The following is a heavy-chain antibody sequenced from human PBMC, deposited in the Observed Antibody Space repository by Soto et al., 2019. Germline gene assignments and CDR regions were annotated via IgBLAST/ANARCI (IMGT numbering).Heavy chain of an antibody. Sequence: QVQLQESGPGLVKPSQTLSLTCTVSGGSIIDGQTYLNWIRQHPERGLEWMGYINCRGTTNYSPALKSRLLISVDTSKNQFSLTLTSVTAADTAVYYCARDAPGVAPFWGQGTLVTVSS. CDR2: INCRGTT. J-gene: IGHJ4*02. D-gene: IGHD2-15*01. CDR3: ARDAPGVAPF. V-gene: IGHV4-31*03. CDR1: GGSIIDGQTY.